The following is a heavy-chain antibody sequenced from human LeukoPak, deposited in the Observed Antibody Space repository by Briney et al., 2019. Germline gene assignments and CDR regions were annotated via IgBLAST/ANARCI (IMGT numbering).Heavy chain of an antibody. CDR3: AGRGQRYFRD. CDR2: VYDSGTT. CDR1: GGSVSSDY. J-gene: IGHJ1*01. V-gene: IGHV4-59*08. Sequence: PSETLSLTCTVSGGSVSSDYWSWIRQPPGKRLEWIGYVYDSGTTAYNPSLKSRLTISLDTSKNQFSLNLTSVTAADTAVYYCAGRGQRYFRDWGQGILVTVSS.